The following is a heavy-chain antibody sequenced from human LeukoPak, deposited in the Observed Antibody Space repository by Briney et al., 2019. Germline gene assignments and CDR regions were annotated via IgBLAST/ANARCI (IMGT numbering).Heavy chain of an antibody. CDR2: ISSSGSTI. V-gene: IGHV3-11*01. D-gene: IGHD3-9*01. CDR3: ASPAYYDILTGPLDY. CDR1: GFTFSDYY. J-gene: IGHJ4*02. Sequence: PGGSLRLPCAASGFTFSDYYMSRIRQAPGKGLEWVSYISSSGSTIYYADSVKGRFTISRDNAKNSLYLQMNSLRAEDTAVYYCASPAYYDILTGPLDYWGQGTLVTVSS.